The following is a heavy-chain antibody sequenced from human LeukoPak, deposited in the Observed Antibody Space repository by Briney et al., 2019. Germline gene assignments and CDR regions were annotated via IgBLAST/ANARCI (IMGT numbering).Heavy chain of an antibody. Sequence: SETLSLTCTVSGGSVSSGSYYWSWIRQPPGKGLEWIGSIYYSGSTYYNPSLKSRVTISVDTSKNQFSLKLSSVTAADTAVYYCARQSDSSGYGSHYWGQGTLVTVSS. CDR2: IYYSGST. D-gene: IGHD3-22*01. CDR3: ARQSDSSGYGSHY. J-gene: IGHJ4*02. V-gene: IGHV4-39*01. CDR1: GGSVSSGSYY.